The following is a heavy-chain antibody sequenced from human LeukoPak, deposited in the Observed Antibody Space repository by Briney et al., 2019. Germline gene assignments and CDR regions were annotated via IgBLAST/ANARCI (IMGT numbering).Heavy chain of an antibody. CDR1: GFTFSSYG. CDR2: IRYDGSNK. V-gene: IGHV3-30*02. Sequence: GGSLRLSCAASGFTFSSYGMHWVRQAPGKGLEWVAFIRYDGSNKYYADSVKGRFTISRDNSKSTLYLQMNSLRAEDTAVYYCVTDFPVYWGQGTLVTVSS. CDR3: VTDFPVY. J-gene: IGHJ4*02.